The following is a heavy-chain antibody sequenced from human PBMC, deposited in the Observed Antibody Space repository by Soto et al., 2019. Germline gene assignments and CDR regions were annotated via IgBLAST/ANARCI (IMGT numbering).Heavy chain of an antibody. Sequence: HPGGSLRLSCAASGFTFSSYAMHWVRQAPGKGLEWVAVISYDGSNKYYADSVKGRFTVSRENSKNTLYLKMSSLRAEDTAEYYRARPLEQWQLGFGMDVWGQGSPVTVSS. V-gene: IGHV3-30-3*01. D-gene: IGHD6-19*01. CDR1: GFTFSSYA. CDR3: ARPLEQWQLGFGMDV. CDR2: ISYDGSNK. J-gene: IGHJ6*01.